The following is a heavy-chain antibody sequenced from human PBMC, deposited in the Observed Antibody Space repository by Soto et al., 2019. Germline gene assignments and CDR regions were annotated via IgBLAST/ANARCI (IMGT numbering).Heavy chain of an antibody. V-gene: IGHV4-34*01. CDR2: INHSGST. J-gene: IGHJ4*02. CDR1: GGSFSGYY. Sequence: SETLSLTCAVYGGSFSGYYWSWIRQPPGKGLEWIGEINHSGSTNYNPSLKSRVTISVDTSKNQFSLKLSSVTAADTAVYYCARGRPSVLRFLEWLLGIFDYWGQGTLVTVSS. D-gene: IGHD3-3*01. CDR3: ARGRPSVLRFLEWLLGIFDY.